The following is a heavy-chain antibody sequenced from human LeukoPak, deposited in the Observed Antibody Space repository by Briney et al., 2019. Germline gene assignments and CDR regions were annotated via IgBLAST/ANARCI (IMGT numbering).Heavy chain of an antibody. V-gene: IGHV4-59*13. J-gene: IGHJ4*02. CDR3: ARGVVIAPQTFDY. CDR1: GESISGFY. CDR2: IYYSGRT. D-gene: IGHD2-21*01. Sequence: SETLSLTCTVPGESISGFYWTWLRQSPGKGLEGIGYIYYSGRTHHNPPLKSRVTISVDTSKNQFSLKLSSMTAADTAVYYCARGVVIAPQTFDYWGQGTLVTVSS.